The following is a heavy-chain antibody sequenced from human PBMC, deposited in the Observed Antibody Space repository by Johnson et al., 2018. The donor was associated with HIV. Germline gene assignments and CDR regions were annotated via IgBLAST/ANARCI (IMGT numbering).Heavy chain of an antibody. CDR2: INWNGGST. CDR3: ARDPEVYIGYYFGYAFDL. Sequence: VQLVESGGGVVRPGGSLRLSCADSGFTFDDYGMSWVRQTPGKGLEWVSGINWNGGSTGYADSVKGRFTISRDNAKNFIYLQMNSLRAEDTAVYYCARDPEVYIGYYFGYAFDLWGQGTMVTVSS. J-gene: IGHJ3*01. V-gene: IGHV3-20*04. D-gene: IGHD5-12*01. CDR1: GFTFDDYG.